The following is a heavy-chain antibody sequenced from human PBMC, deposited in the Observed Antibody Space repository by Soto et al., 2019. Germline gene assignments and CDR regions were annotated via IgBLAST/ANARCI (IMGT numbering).Heavy chain of an antibody. CDR3: ARGDYHDSSGYYVY. V-gene: IGHV4-39*02. Sequence: QLQLQESGPGLVKSSETLSLTCTVSGASINRSTYYWGWIRQPPGKGLEWIGSIYYSGSTYYNPSLKSRLTISVDTSKNHFSLNLSSVTAADTAVYYCARGDYHDSSGYYVYWGQGILVIVSS. CDR1: GASINRSTYY. CDR2: IYYSGST. J-gene: IGHJ4*02. D-gene: IGHD3-22*01.